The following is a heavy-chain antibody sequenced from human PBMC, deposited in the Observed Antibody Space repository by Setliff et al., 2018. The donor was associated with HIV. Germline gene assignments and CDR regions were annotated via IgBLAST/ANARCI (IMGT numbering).Heavy chain of an antibody. CDR3: ARDCSGGTCHSGGGYDTFDC. D-gene: IGHD2-15*01. Sequence: AETLSLTCAVSGGSISTRDWWTWVRQPPGKGLEWIGGVYHTGMTNYNPSLKSRAIMSADTSKNQFSLTLSSVTAAYTPVYYCARDCSGGTCHSGGGYDTFDCWGQGKMVTVSS. CDR1: GGSISTRDW. V-gene: IGHV4-4*02. CDR2: VYHTGMT. J-gene: IGHJ3*01.